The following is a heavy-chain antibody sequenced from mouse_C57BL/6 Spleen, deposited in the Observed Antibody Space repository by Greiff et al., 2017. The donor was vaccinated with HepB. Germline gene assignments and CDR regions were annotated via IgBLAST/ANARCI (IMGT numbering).Heavy chain of an antibody. CDR3: ATENIMTTVVHYAMDY. V-gene: IGHV2-3*01. D-gene: IGHD1-1*01. J-gene: IGHJ4*01. CDR2: IWGDGST. CDR1: GFSLTSYG. Sequence: LVAPSQSLSITCTVSGFSLTSYGVSWVRQPPGKGLEWLGVIWGDGSTNYHSALISRLSISKDNSKSQVFLKLNSRQTDDTATYYCATENIMTTVVHYAMDYWGQGTSVTVSS.